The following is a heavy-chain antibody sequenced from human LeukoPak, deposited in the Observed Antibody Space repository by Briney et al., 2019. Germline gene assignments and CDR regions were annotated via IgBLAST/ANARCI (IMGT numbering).Heavy chain of an antibody. D-gene: IGHD6-19*01. J-gene: IGHJ4*02. CDR3: SIIAVAGTY. V-gene: IGHV1-2*02. Sequence: ASVKVSCKTSGYTFTGYYIHLLRQAPGQGLEWMAWIDPNSGATNYAHKFQGRVTMTRDTSISTAYMELSSLRSEDTAVYYCSIIAVAGTYWGQGTLVTVSS. CDR2: IDPNSGAT. CDR1: GYTFTGYY.